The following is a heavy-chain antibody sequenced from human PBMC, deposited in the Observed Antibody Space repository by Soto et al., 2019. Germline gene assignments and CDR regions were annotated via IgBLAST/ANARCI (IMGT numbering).Heavy chain of an antibody. CDR1: GYTFTSYG. J-gene: IGHJ4*02. Sequence: GASVKVSCKASGYTFTSYGISWVRQAPGQGLEWMGWISAYNGNTNYAQKLQGRVTMTADKSTSTAYMELSSLRSEDTAVYYCAMTAWSGYGTEAFFDYWGQGTLVTVSS. CDR3: AMTAWSGYGTEAFFDY. D-gene: IGHD3-3*01. V-gene: IGHV1-18*01. CDR2: ISAYNGNT.